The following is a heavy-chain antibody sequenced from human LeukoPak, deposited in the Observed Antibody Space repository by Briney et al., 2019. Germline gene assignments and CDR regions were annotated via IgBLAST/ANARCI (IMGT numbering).Heavy chain of an antibody. CDR3: ARSSSSRPEFDY. J-gene: IGHJ4*02. CDR1: TPSPAT. Sequence: GASVKVSCKAYTPSPATICTGCDRPLDKGLSGRVTMTRDTSTSTVYMELSSLRSEDTAVYYCARSSSSRPEFDYWGQGTLVTVSS. V-gene: IGHV1-46*01. D-gene: IGHD6-13*01.